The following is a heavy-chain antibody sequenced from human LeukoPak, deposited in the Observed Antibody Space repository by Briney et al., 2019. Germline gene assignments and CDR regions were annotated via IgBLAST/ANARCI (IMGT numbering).Heavy chain of an antibody. Sequence: GGALSLSCACSGFSLTIDPMGWARQPPGKGVHGVPLISGSGGSTYYADSVKGRFTISRDNSKNTLYLQMNSLRAEDTAVYYCAKDGGVVPAATWFDRWGQGTLVTVSS. CDR1: GFSLTIDP. V-gene: IGHV3-23*01. J-gene: IGHJ5*02. CDR3: AKDGGVVPAATWFDR. CDR2: ISGSGGST. D-gene: IGHD2-2*01.